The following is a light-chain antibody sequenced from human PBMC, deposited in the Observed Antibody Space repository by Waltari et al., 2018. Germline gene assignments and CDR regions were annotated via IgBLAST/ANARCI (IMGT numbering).Light chain of an antibody. Sequence: QSALTQPASVSGSSGQSITIPCTGFNSNVGSYNLVSWYQKPPGKAPKLLIYGGNRRPSGFSNRFSGYKSDNTASLTLSGLQAEDEADYYCCSNVGSSVFFGGGTKLTVL. CDR3: CSNVGSSVF. V-gene: IGLV2-23*03. J-gene: IGLJ2*01. CDR2: GGN. CDR1: NSNVGSYNL.